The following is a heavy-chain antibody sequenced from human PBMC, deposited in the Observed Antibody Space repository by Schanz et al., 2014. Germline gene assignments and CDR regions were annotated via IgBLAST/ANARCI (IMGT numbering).Heavy chain of an antibody. CDR3: ARDDKRYFDWLSTFDL. V-gene: IGHV3-7*01. J-gene: IGHJ3*01. D-gene: IGHD3-9*01. CDR2: MNQDGSVK. CDR1: GFTFSSYS. Sequence: VQLVESGGGVVQPGGSLRLSCAASGFTFSSYSMHWVRQAPGKGLEWVANMNQDGSVKNYVDSVKGRFTVSRDNSKNTLYLQLNSLRAEDTAVYYCARDDKRYFDWLSTFDLWGQGTMVAVSS.